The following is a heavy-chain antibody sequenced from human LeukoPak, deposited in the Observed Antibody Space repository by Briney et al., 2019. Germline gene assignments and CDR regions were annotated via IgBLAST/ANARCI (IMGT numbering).Heavy chain of an antibody. CDR2: INPNSGGT. J-gene: IGHJ6*02. V-gene: IGHV1-2*02. CDR3: AREDLGYCTNGVCPHYYYYYGMDV. Sequence: ASVKVSCKASGYTFTGYYMHWVRQAPGQGLEWMGWINPNSGGTNYAQKFQGRVTMTRDASISTAYMELSRLRSDDTAVYYCAREDLGYCTNGVCPHYYYYYGMDVWGQGTTVTVSS. CDR1: GYTFTGYY. D-gene: IGHD2-8*01.